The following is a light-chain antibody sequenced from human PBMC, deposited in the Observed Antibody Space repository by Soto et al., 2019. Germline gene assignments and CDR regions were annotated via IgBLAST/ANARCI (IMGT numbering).Light chain of an antibody. Sequence: EIVLTQSPGTLSVSPGERATLSCRASETISSDKLAWYQQKPGQPPSLLIYGTCSRATGIPDRFSGSGSGTDFTLTISRLEPEDSAIYYCQQYGSWTFGQGTKVEI. CDR1: ETISSDK. V-gene: IGKV3-20*01. J-gene: IGKJ1*01. CDR2: GTC. CDR3: QQYGSWT.